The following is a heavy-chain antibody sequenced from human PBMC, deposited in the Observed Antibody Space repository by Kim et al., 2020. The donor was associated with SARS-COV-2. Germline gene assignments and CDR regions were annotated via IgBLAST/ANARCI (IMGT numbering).Heavy chain of an antibody. V-gene: IGHV3-23*01. Sequence: GGSLRLSCAASGFTFNSYAMNWVRQAPGKGLEWVSAISGSGGTTYYADSVKGRFTISRDNSKSTLYLQMNSLRAEDTAVYYCAKLKGYGDYGVRGGMDVWGQGTTVTVSS. CDR3: AKLKGYGDYGVRGGMDV. J-gene: IGHJ6*02. CDR1: GFTFNSYA. D-gene: IGHD4-17*01. CDR2: ISGSGGTT.